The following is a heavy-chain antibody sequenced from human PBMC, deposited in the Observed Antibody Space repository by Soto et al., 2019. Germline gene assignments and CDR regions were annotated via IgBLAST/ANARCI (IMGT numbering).Heavy chain of an antibody. CDR3: ARDGNSGYDWDYYYGMDV. V-gene: IGHV3-30*01. CDR2: TSYDGSNT. CDR1: GFTFSSFA. D-gene: IGHD5-12*01. Sequence: QVQLVESGGGVVQPGRSLRLSCAASGFTFSSFAMHWVRQAPGKGLEWVAVTSYDGSNTYYADSVKGRFTISRDNSKNTLYLQMNSLRAEDTAVHYCARDGNSGYDWDYYYGMDVWSQGTTVTVSS. J-gene: IGHJ6*02.